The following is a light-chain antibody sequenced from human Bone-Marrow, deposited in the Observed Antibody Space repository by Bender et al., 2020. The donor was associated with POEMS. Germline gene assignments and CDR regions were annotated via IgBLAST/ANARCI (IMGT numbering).Light chain of an antibody. Sequence: QSVLTQPPSASGTPGQRVTISCSGGSSNIGAHAVNWYQHLPGTAPKLLIYSSHRRPSEVPDRFSGSRSGTSASLAISGLQSGDGGVYYCAVRDDCLNGWVFGGGTKLAVL. J-gene: IGLJ3*02. CDR3: AVRDDCLNGWV. CDR2: SSH. V-gene: IGLV1-44*01. CDR1: SSNIGAHA.